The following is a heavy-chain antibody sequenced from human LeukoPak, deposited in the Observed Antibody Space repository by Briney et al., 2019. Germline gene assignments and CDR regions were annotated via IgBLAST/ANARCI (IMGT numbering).Heavy chain of an antibody. CDR1: GFTFSDYY. V-gene: IGHV3-11*01. CDR3: ARDARPPSGPIGEH. CDR2: ISNSGSSI. Sequence: GGSLRLSCAASGFTFSDYYMSWIRQAPGKGLEWVSYISNSGSSIYHADSVKGRFTISRDNAKNSLYLQMNSLRAEDTAVYYCARDARPPSGPIGEHWGKGTLVSVSS. D-gene: IGHD2-15*01. J-gene: IGHJ1*01.